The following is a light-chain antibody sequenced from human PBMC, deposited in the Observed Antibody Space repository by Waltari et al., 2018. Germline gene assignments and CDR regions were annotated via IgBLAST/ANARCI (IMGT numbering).Light chain of an antibody. V-gene: IGKV3-20*01. Sequence: EIVLTQSPGTLSLSPGERATLSCRASQSVGRSLAWYQQKPGQAPRLLIYDASSRAAGIPDRVSGSGSGKDFSLAIRRMEPEDFAVYYCQKDGSLPATFGQGTKVEIK. CDR3: QKDGSLPAT. J-gene: IGKJ1*01. CDR2: DAS. CDR1: QSVGRS.